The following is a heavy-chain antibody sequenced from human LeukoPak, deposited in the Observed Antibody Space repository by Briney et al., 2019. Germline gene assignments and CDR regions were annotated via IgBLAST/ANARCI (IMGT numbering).Heavy chain of an antibody. J-gene: IGHJ5*02. CDR2: ISNDGSNE. CDR3: ARGEYCSGGTCFLIDT. Sequence: GRSLRLSCAASGFSFSTYTMHWVRQAPGKGLEWVALISNDGSNEYYADSVKGRFTVSRDNSKNMVYLQLNSLKPEDTAVYFCARGEYCSGGTCFLIDTWGQGTQVTVSS. CDR1: GFSFSTYT. D-gene: IGHD2-15*01. V-gene: IGHV3-30*04.